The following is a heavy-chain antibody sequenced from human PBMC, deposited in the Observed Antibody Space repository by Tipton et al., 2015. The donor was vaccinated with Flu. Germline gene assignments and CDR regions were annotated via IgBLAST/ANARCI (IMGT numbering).Heavy chain of an antibody. J-gene: IGHJ4*02. CDR1: GFTVSSNY. V-gene: IGHV3-11*04. CDR2: ISSSGSTI. Sequence: GSLRLSCAASGFTVSSNYMSWVRQAPGKGLEWLSYISSSGSTISYADSVRGRFTMSRDNAKNSLYLQMNSLRAEDTALYYCATLSGDDYWGQGDLVTVSS. D-gene: IGHD7-27*01. CDR3: ATLSGDDY.